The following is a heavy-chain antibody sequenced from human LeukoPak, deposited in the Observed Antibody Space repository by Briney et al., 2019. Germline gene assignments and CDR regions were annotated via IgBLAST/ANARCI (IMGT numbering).Heavy chain of an antibody. CDR3: ARTLALELADY. Sequence: QSSETLSLTCTVSGGSISSSSYYWGWLRQPPGKGLEWIGSIYYSGSTYYNPSLKSRVTISVDTSKNQFSLKLSSVTAADTAVYYCARTLALELADYWGQGTLVTVSS. CDR2: IYYSGST. J-gene: IGHJ4*02. CDR1: GGSISSSSYY. D-gene: IGHD1-7*01. V-gene: IGHV4-39*07.